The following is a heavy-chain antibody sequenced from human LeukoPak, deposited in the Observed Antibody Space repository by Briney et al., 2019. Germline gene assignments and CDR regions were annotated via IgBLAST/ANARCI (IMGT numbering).Heavy chain of an antibody. Sequence: PGGSPRLSCVASGFPFSSHAMCWVRQAPGKGLEWVSSIDISGGATWYADSVRGRFTISRDNSKNTLYLQMTSLRVEDTALYYCANEIRPNDYWGQGTLVSVSS. CDR2: IDISGGAT. CDR1: GFPFSSHA. CDR3: ANEIRPNDY. J-gene: IGHJ4*02. V-gene: IGHV3-23*05. D-gene: IGHD3-16*01.